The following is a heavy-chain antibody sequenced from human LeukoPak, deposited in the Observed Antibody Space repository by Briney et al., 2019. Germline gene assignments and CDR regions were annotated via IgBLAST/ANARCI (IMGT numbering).Heavy chain of an antibody. CDR3: ARDGPLLGRWYFDL. J-gene: IGHJ2*01. D-gene: IGHD3-16*01. CDR1: GGSISSYY. Sequence: SETLSLTCTVSGGSISSYYWSWIRQPPGKGLEWIGYIYYSGSTNYNPSPKSRVTISVDTSKNQFSLKLSSVTAADTAVYYCARDGPLLGRWYFDLWGRGTLVTVSS. V-gene: IGHV4-59*01. CDR2: IYYSGST.